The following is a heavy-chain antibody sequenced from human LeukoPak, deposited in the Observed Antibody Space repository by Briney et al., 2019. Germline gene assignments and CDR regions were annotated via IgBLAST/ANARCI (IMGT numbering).Heavy chain of an antibody. Sequence: SVKVSCTASGRTFSSYAISWVRQAPGQGLEWMGRIIPILGIANYAQKFQGRVTITADKSTSTAYMELSSLRSEDTAVYYCAGEGRHSSSWYGEDWFDPWGQGTLVTVSS. CDR1: GRTFSSYA. V-gene: IGHV1-69*04. CDR3: AGEGRHSSSWYGEDWFDP. CDR2: IIPILGIA. J-gene: IGHJ5*02. D-gene: IGHD6-13*01.